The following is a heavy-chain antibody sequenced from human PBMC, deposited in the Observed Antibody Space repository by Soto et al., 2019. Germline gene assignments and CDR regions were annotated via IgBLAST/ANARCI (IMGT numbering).Heavy chain of an antibody. Sequence: LRLSCAASGFTFGDYWMHWVRQPPGKGPEWVSRMTGDGRTTQYVDSVKGRFTASRDNAKSTLYLQMNSLRAEDTAVYYCATAEVDYWGPGTL. CDR2: MTGDGRTT. V-gene: IGHV3-74*03. CDR3: ATAEVDY. J-gene: IGHJ4*02. CDR1: GFTFGDYW.